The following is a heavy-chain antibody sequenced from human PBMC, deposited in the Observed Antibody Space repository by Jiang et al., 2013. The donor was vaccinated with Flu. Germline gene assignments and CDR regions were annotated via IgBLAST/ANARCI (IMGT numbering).Heavy chain of an antibody. Sequence: SLSTSGWVWAGSVSPHGKDPGVACTRYWDDDKRYSPALKSRLTITKDTSKNQVVLTMTNMDPVDTATYYCAHLYHYHSVGYYYDYWGQGTLVTVSS. D-gene: IGHD3-22*01. CDR1: SLSTSGWV. V-gene: IGHV2-5*02. CDR3: AHLYHYHSVGYYYDY. CDR2: YWDDDK. J-gene: IGHJ4*02.